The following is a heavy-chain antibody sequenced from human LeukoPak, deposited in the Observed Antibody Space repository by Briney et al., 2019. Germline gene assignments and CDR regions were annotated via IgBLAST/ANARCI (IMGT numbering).Heavy chain of an antibody. CDR3: ARVVVTASEADAFDI. Sequence: GGSLRLSCAASGFIFSTYTMNWVRQAPGKGLEWVSSISTTSSYIYYADSVKGRFTISRDNAKNSLYLQMNSLRAEDTAVYYCARVVVTASEADAFDIWGQGTMVTVSS. V-gene: IGHV3-21*01. CDR2: ISTTSSYI. D-gene: IGHD2-21*02. CDR1: GFIFSTYT. J-gene: IGHJ3*02.